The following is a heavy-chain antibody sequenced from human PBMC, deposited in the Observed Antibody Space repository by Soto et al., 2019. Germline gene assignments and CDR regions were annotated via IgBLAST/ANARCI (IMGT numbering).Heavy chain of an antibody. CDR2: VYSSGTT. Sequence: SETLSLTCTASGGSISSGIYYWSWIRQHPGMGLEWIGYVYSSGTTYYSPSLKSRVTISLDTSKNQVALNLISVTAADTAVYYCARDXRLPVDVGGYYYYGMDVWGQGTTVTVSS. CDR1: GGSISSGIYY. CDR3: ARDXRLPVDVGGYYYYGMDV. D-gene: IGHD2-21*01. J-gene: IGHJ6*02. V-gene: IGHV4-31*03.